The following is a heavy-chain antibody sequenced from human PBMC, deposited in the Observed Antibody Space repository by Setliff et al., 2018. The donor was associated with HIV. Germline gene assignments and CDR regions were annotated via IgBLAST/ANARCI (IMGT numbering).Heavy chain of an antibody. J-gene: IGHJ3*02. V-gene: IGHV4-4*07. CDR1: GDSVSGYY. Sequence: SETLSLTCAVSGDSVSGYYWSWIRQSAGRGLEWIGRVHSSATSNYNPSLKGRVAMSVDTAKNQFSLKLTSVSAADTAVYFCARDRIEVIAETPHDVFGIWGRGTMVTVSS. CDR3: ARDRIEVIAETPHDVFGI. D-gene: IGHD6-13*01. CDR2: VHSSATS.